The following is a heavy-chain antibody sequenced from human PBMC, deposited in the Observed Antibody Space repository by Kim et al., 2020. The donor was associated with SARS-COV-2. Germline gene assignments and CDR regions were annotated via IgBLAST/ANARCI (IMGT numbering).Heavy chain of an antibody. CDR1: GYTFTSYS. CDR2: INPSGGIT. J-gene: IGHJ3*02. D-gene: IGHD3-22*01. V-gene: IGHV1-46*01. Sequence: ASVKVSCKAFGYTFTSYSMHWVRQAPGQGLEWMGIINPSGGITTYAQKFQGRVTMARDTSTSTVYMELSSLRSEDTAVYYCARGMIVVVIESRPKNRIDTFDIWGQGTMVTVSS. CDR3: ARGMIVVVIESRPKNRIDTFDI.